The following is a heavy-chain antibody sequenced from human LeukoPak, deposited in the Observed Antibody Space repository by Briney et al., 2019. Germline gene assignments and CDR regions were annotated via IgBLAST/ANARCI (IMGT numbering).Heavy chain of an antibody. CDR3: VSLYYDTSGTFDY. D-gene: IGHD3-22*01. J-gene: IGHJ4*01. CDR2: INPNSGGT. CDR1: GYTFTGYY. Sequence: ASVKISCKASGYTFTGYYMHWVRQAPGQGLEWMGLINPNSGGTNSAQKFQGRVTMTRDTSIGTAYMELSSLKSDDTAVYYCVSLYYDTSGTFDYWGQGTMVTVSS. V-gene: IGHV1-2*02.